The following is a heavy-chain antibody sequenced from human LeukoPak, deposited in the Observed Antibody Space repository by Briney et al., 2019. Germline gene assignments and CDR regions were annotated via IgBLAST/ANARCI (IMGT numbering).Heavy chain of an antibody. Sequence: PGGSLRLSCAVSGCTFSNYAMHWVRQAPGKGPEWVALISYDGRNKYYADSVKGRFTVSRDNAKSTLYLQMNSLRGEDTAVYYCARDPALYCTGGSCREYYFDYWGQGALVTVSS. CDR2: ISYDGRNK. CDR1: GCTFSNYA. V-gene: IGHV3-30*04. D-gene: IGHD2-15*01. J-gene: IGHJ4*02. CDR3: ARDPALYCTGGSCREYYFDY.